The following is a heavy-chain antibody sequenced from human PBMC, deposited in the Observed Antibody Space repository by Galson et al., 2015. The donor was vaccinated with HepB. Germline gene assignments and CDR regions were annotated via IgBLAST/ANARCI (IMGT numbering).Heavy chain of an antibody. J-gene: IGHJ4*02. CDR2: ITAIFGTA. D-gene: IGHD5-18*01. V-gene: IGHV1-69*13. CDR3: ASIQAPGYDYGGAFDY. Sequence: SVKVSCKASGGTFRSYAISWVRQAPGQGLEWMGGITAIFGTANYAQKFQGRVTITADESTSTVYMELSSLRSEDTAVYYCASIQAPGYDYGGAFDYWGQGRLVTVSS. CDR1: GGTFRSYA.